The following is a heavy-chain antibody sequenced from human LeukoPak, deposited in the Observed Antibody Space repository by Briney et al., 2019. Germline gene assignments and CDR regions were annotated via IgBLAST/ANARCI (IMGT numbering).Heavy chain of an antibody. Sequence: GGSLRLSCAASGFTFSSYTMNWVRQAPGKGLEWVSSISSSSTYIYHAESVKGRFTISRDNAKNSLYLQMNSLRAEDTAVYCCARVYASGSYYRGMDVWGQGTTVTVSS. CDR1: GFTFSSYT. CDR2: ISSSSTYI. D-gene: IGHD3-10*01. V-gene: IGHV3-21*06. J-gene: IGHJ6*02. CDR3: ARVYASGSYYRGMDV.